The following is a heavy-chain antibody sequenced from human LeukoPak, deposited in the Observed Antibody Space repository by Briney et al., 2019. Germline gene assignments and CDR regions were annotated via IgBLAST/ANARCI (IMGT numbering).Heavy chain of an antibody. CDR1: GFTFSSYS. V-gene: IGHV3-48*01. Sequence: GGSLRLSCAASGFTFSSYSMNWVRQAPGKGLEWVSYISSSSSTIYYADSVQGRFTISRDNAKNSLYLQMNSLRAEDTAVYYCAKLVDSRHYYGMDVWGQGTTVTVSS. D-gene: IGHD2-21*01. CDR3: AKLVDSRHYYGMDV. CDR2: ISSSSSTI. J-gene: IGHJ6*02.